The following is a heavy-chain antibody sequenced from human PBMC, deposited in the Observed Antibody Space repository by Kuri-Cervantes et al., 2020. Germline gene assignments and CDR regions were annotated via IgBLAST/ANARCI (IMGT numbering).Heavy chain of an antibody. CDR1: GFTFSSYD. CDR2: ISSDGDYI. Sequence: GGSLRLSCAASGFTFSSYDMSWVRQAPGKGLEWVSSISSDGDYIYYADSLKGRFTISRDNAKNSLYLQMSSLRAEDTAVYYCARDWRYAFDIWGQGTMVTVSS. V-gene: IGHV3-21*03. J-gene: IGHJ3*02. CDR3: ARDWRYAFDI. D-gene: IGHD3-3*01.